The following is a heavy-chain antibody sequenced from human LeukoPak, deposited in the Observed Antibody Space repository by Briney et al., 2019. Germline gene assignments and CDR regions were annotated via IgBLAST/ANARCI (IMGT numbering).Heavy chain of an antibody. CDR2: MNPYSGNT. CDR1: GDTFTSYD. V-gene: IGHV1-8*01. CDR3: ARGEGPADNYYGSGSYYY. J-gene: IGHJ4*02. Sequence: ASVKVSCKASGDTFTSYDINWGRQATGQGLEWMGWMNPYSGNTGYAQKFQGRVTMTRNTSISTAYMELSSLRSEDTAVYYCARGEGPADNYYGSGSYYYWGQGTLVTVSS. D-gene: IGHD3-10*01.